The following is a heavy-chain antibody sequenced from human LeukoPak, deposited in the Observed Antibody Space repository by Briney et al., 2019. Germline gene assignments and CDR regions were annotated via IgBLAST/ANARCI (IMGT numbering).Heavy chain of an antibody. Sequence: SGGPLGPSWQALGSPAVATSLTGSGKAPGKGRGGSQLFFSGGSTYYADSVKGRFTISRDNSKNTLYLQMNSLRAEDTAVYYCARDADILRGGLQDYCYGMDVWGQGTTVTVSS. V-gene: IGHV3-66*01. J-gene: IGHJ6*02. CDR3: ARDADILRGGLQDYCYGMDV. CDR2: FFSGGST. D-gene: IGHD3-9*01. CDR1: GSPAVATS.